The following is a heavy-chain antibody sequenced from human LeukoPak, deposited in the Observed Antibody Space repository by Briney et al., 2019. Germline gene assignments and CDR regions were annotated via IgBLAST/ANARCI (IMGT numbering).Heavy chain of an antibody. CDR1: GGSISSYY. V-gene: IGHV4-59*08. J-gene: IGHJ4*02. CDR3: ATTPYYGGNRPYYFDY. Sequence: SETLSLTCTVSGGSISSYYWSWIRQPPGKGLEWIGYIYYSGSTNYNPSLKSRVTISVDTSKNQFSPKLSSVTAADTAVYYCATTPYYGGNRPYYFDYWGQGTLVTVSS. D-gene: IGHD4-23*01. CDR2: IYYSGST.